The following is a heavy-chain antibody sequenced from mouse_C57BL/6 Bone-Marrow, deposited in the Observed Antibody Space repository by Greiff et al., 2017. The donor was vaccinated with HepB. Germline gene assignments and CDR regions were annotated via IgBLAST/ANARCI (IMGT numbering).Heavy chain of an antibody. CDR3: ARGFHFDY. V-gene: IGHV1-76*01. J-gene: IGHJ2*01. CDR2: IYPGSGNT. Sequence: VQVVESGAELVRPGASVKLSCKASGYTFTDYYINWVKQRPGQGLEWIARIYPGSGNTYYNEKFKGKATLTAEKSSSTAYMQLSSLTSEDSAVYFCARGFHFDYWGQGTTLTVSS. CDR1: GYTFTDYY.